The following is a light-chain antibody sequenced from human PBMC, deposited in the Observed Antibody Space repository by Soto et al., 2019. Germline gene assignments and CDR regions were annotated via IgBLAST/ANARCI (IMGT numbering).Light chain of an antibody. CDR2: LNSDGSH. CDR3: QTWGTGIRGV. CDR1: SGHSSYA. V-gene: IGLV4-69*01. Sequence: QLVLTQSPSASASLGASVELTCTLSSGHSSYAIAWHQQQPEKGPRYLMKLNSDGSHSKGDGIPDRFSGSSSGAERYLTISSLQSEDEADYYCQTWGTGIRGVFGGGTKLTVL. J-gene: IGLJ2*01.